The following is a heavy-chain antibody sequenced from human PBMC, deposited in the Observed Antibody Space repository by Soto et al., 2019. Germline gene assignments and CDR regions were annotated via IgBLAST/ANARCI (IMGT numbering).Heavy chain of an antibody. Sequence: GGSLRLSCAASGFTFSSYAMSWVRQAPGKGLEWVSAISGSGGSTYYADSVKGRFTISRDNSKNTLYLQMNSLRAEDTAVYYCAKDHSGNVFPYYYYYYMDVWGKGTTVTVSS. D-gene: IGHD3-10*01. CDR3: AKDHSGNVFPYYYYYYMDV. J-gene: IGHJ6*03. CDR2: ISGSGGST. V-gene: IGHV3-23*01. CDR1: GFTFSSYA.